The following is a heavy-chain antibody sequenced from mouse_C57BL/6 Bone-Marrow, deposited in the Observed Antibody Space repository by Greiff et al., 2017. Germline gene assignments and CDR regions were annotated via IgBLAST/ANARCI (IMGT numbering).Heavy chain of an antibody. V-gene: IGHV1-26*01. CDR3: ASWGGYWYFDV. CDR1: GYTFTDYY. CDR2: INPNNGGT. Sequence: VQLQQSGPELVKPGASVKISCKASGYTFTDYYMNWVKQSHGKSLEWIGDINPNNGGTSYNQKFKGKATLTVDKSSSTAYMELRSLTSEDSAVYYCASWGGYWYFDVWGTGTTVTVSS. J-gene: IGHJ1*03.